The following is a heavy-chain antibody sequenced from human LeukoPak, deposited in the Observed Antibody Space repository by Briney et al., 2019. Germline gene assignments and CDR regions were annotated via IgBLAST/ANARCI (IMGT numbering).Heavy chain of an antibody. CDR1: GFTVSSNY. J-gene: IGHJ6*02. CDR2: IYSGGST. V-gene: IGHV3-53*01. Sequence: GGSLRLSCAASGFTVSSNYMSWVRQAPGKGLEWVSVIYSGGSTYYADSVKGRFTISRDNSKNTLYLQMNSLRAEDTAVYHCARGRDYYDSSGYYSYGMDVWGQGTTVTVSS. CDR3: ARGRDYYDSSGYYSYGMDV. D-gene: IGHD3-22*01.